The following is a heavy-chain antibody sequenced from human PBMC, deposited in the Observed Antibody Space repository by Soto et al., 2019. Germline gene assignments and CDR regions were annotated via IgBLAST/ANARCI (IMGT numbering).Heavy chain of an antibody. J-gene: IGHJ6*02. D-gene: IGHD3-9*01. CDR1: GFTFSSYA. CDR2: ISYDGSNK. V-gene: IGHV3-30-3*01. CDR3: ARDPDLTGYYGDYYYYYGMDV. Sequence: PGGSLRLSCAASGFTFSSYAMHWVRQAPGKGLEWVAVISYDGSNKYYADSVKGRFTISRDNSKNTLYLQMNSLRAEDTAVYYCARDPDLTGYYGDYYYYYGMDVWGQGTTVTVSS.